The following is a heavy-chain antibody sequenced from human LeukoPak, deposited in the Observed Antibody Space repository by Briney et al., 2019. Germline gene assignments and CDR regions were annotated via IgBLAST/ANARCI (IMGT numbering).Heavy chain of an antibody. D-gene: IGHD2-2*01. CDR1: GFTFNNYA. CDR2: ISNDGNNK. Sequence: GGSLRLSCAASGFTFNNYAMGWVRQAPGKGLEWVAVISNDGNNKYYGDSVKGRFTISRDNSKNTLYLLMNSLRVDDTALYYCARGQYCSGTSCYGYYYYYNMDVWGQGTSVTVSS. V-gene: IGHV3-30*04. J-gene: IGHJ6*02. CDR3: ARGQYCSGTSCYGYYYYYNMDV.